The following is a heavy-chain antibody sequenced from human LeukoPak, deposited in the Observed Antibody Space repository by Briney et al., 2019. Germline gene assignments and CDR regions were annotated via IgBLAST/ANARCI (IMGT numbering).Heavy chain of an antibody. D-gene: IGHD3-22*01. Sequence: PSKTLSLTCTVSGGSISSYYWSWIRQPPGKGLEWIGYIYYSGSTNYNPSLKSRVTISVYTSKNQFSLKLSSVTAADTAVYYCARLKYYYDSSGYRAEYFQHWGQGTLVTVSS. CDR1: GGSISSYY. CDR3: ARLKYYYDSSGYRAEYFQH. CDR2: IYYSGST. V-gene: IGHV4-59*01. J-gene: IGHJ1*01.